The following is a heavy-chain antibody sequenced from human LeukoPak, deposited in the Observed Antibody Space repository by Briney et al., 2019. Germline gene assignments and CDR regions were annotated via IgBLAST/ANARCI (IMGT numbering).Heavy chain of an antibody. V-gene: IGHV4-34*01. D-gene: IGHD3-10*01. CDR3: ARRYYYNLGSFPFDF. J-gene: IGHJ4*02. CDR2: IHNSGTT. CDR1: GGPFSGYF. Sequence: SETLSLTCAVSGGPFSGYFWSWICQSSGKGLEWIGEIHNSGTTNYNPSLNSRVTISEDTSKNQFYLNLSSVTAADTAVYYCARRYYYNLGSFPFDFWGQGTLVTVSS.